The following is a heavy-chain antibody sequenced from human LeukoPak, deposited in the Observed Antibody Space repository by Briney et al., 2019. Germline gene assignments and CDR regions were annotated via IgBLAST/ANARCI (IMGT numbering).Heavy chain of an antibody. CDR2: IYYSGST. CDR3: ASVVPAAYDAFDI. CDR1: GGSISSSSYY. V-gene: IGHV4-39*01. D-gene: IGHD2-2*01. J-gene: IGHJ3*02. Sequence: SETLSLTCTVSGGSISSSSYYWGWIRQPLGKGLEWIGSIYYSGSTYYNPSLKSRVTISVDTSKNQFSLKLSSVTAADTAVYYCASVVPAAYDAFDIWGQGTMVTVSS.